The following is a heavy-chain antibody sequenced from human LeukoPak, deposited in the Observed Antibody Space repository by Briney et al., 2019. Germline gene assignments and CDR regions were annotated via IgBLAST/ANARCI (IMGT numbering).Heavy chain of an antibody. V-gene: IGHV1-3*01. D-gene: IGHD1-1*01. CDR2: INAGNGNT. Sequence: ASVKVSCKASGYTFTSYATHWVRQAPGQRLEWMGWINAGNGNTKYSQKFQGRVTITRDTSASTAYMELSSLRSEDTAVYYCARENQYNWNDYAFDIWGQGTMVTVSS. CDR1: GYTFTSYA. J-gene: IGHJ3*02. CDR3: ARENQYNWNDYAFDI.